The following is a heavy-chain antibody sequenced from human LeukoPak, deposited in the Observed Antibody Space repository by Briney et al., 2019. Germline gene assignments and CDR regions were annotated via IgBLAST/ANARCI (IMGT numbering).Heavy chain of an antibody. Sequence: SETLSLTCAVYGGSFSGYYWSWIRRPPGRGLEWIGEINHSGSTNYNPALKSRVTISVDTSKNQFSLKLSSVTAAGTAVYYCARVRQLVGIYYYYYYMDVWGKGTTVTVSS. D-gene: IGHD6-6*01. V-gene: IGHV4-34*01. CDR1: GGSFSGYY. CDR3: ARVRQLVGIYYYYYYMDV. CDR2: INHSGST. J-gene: IGHJ6*03.